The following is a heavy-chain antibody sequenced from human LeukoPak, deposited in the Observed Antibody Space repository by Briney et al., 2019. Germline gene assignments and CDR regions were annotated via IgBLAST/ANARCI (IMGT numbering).Heavy chain of an antibody. J-gene: IGHJ4*02. CDR3: ARVYQSTSGRAIDY. V-gene: IGHV3-7*01. CDR1: GFTLSSYW. CDR2: IKQDGSAK. Sequence: GGSLRLSCAASGFTLSSYWMSWVRQAPGKGLEWVANIKQDGSAKDYVDSVKGRFTISRENAKNSLYLQMNSLRVDDTAIYYCARVYQSTSGRAIDYWGQGTLVTVSS. D-gene: IGHD2-2*01.